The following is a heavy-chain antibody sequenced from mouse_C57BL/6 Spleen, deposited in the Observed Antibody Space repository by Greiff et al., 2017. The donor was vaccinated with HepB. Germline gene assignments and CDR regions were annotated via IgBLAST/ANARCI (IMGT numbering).Heavy chain of an antibody. J-gene: IGHJ4*01. CDR3: ARGYYYGSSYAMDY. Sequence: EVNVVESGGGLVKPGGSLKLSCAASGFTFSDYGMHWVRQAPEKGLEWVAYISSGSSTIYYADTVKGRFTISRDNAKNTLFLQMTSLRSEDTAMYYCARGYYYGSSYAMDYWGQGTSVTVSS. CDR1: GFTFSDYG. V-gene: IGHV5-17*01. CDR2: ISSGSSTI. D-gene: IGHD1-1*01.